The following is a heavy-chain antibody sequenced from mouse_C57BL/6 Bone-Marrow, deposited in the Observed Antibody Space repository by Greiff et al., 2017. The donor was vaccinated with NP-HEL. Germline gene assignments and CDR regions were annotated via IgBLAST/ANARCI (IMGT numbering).Heavy chain of an antibody. CDR2: INPGSGGT. CDR3: ARGVIYYDYAWFAY. CDR1: GYAFTNYL. J-gene: IGHJ3*01. V-gene: IGHV1-54*01. Sequence: VQLQQSGAELVRPGTSVKVSCKASGYAFTNYLIEWVKQRPGQGLEWIGVINPGSGGTNYNEKFRGKATLTADNSSSTAYMQLSSLTSEDSAVYFCARGVIYYDYAWFAYWGQGTLVTVSA. D-gene: IGHD2-4*01.